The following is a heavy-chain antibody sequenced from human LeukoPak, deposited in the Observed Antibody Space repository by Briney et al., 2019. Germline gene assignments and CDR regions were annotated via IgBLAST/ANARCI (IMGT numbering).Heavy chain of an antibody. CDR1: GFTFSSYW. J-gene: IGHJ4*02. CDR3: AKDGGEAKYCSSTSCLFYFDY. CDR2: INSDGSST. Sequence: GGSLRLSCAASGFTFSSYWMHWVRQAPGKGLVWVSRINSDGSSTSYADSVKGRFTISRDNAKNTLYLQVNSLRAEDTAVYYCAKDGGEAKYCSSTSCLFYFDYWGQGTLVTVSS. D-gene: IGHD2-2*01. V-gene: IGHV3-74*01.